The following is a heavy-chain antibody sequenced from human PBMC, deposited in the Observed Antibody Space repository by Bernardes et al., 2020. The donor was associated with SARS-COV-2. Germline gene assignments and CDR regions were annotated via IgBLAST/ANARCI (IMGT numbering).Heavy chain of an antibody. J-gene: IGHJ6*02. CDR2: IVVGSGNT. D-gene: IGHD2-2*01. Sequence: SVKVPCKASGFTLTSSAMQWVRQARGQRLEWIGWIVVGSGNTNCAQKFQERVTITRDMSTSTAYMELSSLRSEDTAVYYCAADPKYQSNRIGYGYYYYGMDVWGQGTTVTVSS. V-gene: IGHV1-58*02. CDR3: AADPKYQSNRIGYGYYYYGMDV. CDR1: GFTLTSSA.